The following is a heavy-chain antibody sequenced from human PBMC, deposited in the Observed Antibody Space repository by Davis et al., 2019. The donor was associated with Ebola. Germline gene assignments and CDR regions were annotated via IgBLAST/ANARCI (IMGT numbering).Heavy chain of an antibody. CDR3: AKSGLSFGVVKYHYGMDV. V-gene: IGHV3-48*01. Sequence: GESLKISCAASGFTFSSYSMNWVRQAPGKGLEWVSYISSSSSTIYYADSVKGRFTISRDNAKNSLYLQMNSLRGEDTAVYYCAKSGLSFGVVKYHYGMDVWGKGTTVTVSS. CDR2: ISSSSSTI. J-gene: IGHJ6*04. D-gene: IGHD3-3*01. CDR1: GFTFSSYS.